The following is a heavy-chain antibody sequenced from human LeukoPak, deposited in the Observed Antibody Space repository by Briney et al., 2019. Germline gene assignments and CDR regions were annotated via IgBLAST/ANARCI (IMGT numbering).Heavy chain of an antibody. CDR1: GFTFSSYS. CDR2: ISSSSSYI. CDR3: ARDSLGGFDP. V-gene: IGHV3-21*01. J-gene: IGHJ5*02. D-gene: IGHD3-10*01. Sequence: GGLRLSCAASGFTFSSYSMNWVRQAPGKGLEWVSSISSSSSYIYYADSVKGRFTISRDNAKNSLYLQMNSLRAEDTAVYYCARDSLGGFDPWGQGTLVTVSS.